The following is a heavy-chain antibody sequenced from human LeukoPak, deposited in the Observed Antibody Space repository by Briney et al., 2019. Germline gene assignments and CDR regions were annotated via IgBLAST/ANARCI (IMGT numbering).Heavy chain of an antibody. V-gene: IGHV3-53*03. CDR2: IYSGGST. CDR1: GFTVSSDY. Sequence: PGGSLRLSCAASGFTVSSDYMSWVRPPPGKGLEWVSVIYSGGSTNYADSVKGRFTISRDNSKNTLHLQMNSLRVEDTAVYYCARGQSYYEAFDIWGQGTMVTVSS. J-gene: IGHJ3*02. D-gene: IGHD1-26*01. CDR3: ARGQSYYEAFDI.